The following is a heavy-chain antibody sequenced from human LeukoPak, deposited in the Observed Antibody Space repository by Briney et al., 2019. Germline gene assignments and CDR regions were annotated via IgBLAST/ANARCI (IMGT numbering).Heavy chain of an antibody. J-gene: IGHJ4*02. D-gene: IGHD5-18*01. CDR2: MNPNSGNT. CDR3: ARDRADTAMAINFDY. CDR1: GYTFTSYD. V-gene: IGHV1-8*03. Sequence: GASVKVSCKASGYTFTSYDINWVRQATGQGLEWMGWMNPNSGNTGYAQKFQGRVTITRNTSISTAYMELSSLRSEDTAVYYCARDRADTAMAINFDYWGQGTLVTVSS.